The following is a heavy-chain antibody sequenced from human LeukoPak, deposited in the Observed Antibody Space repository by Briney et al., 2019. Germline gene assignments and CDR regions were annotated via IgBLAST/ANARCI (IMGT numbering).Heavy chain of an antibody. CDR1: AFTFSDYY. CDR3: ARDAYDILTGGAFDI. D-gene: IGHD3-9*01. J-gene: IGHJ3*02. Sequence: PRGSLRLSCAASAFTFSDYYMSWIRQAPGKGLEWVSYISSSGSTIYYADSVKGRFTISRDNAKNSLYLQMNSLRAEDTAVYYCARDAYDILTGGAFDIWGQGTMVTVSS. CDR2: ISSSGSTI. V-gene: IGHV3-11*01.